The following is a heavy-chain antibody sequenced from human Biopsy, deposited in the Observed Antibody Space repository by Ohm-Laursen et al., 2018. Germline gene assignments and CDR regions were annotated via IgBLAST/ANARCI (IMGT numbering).Heavy chain of an antibody. CDR3: AGIVLGPTNDAFDI. V-gene: IGHV4-4*07. CDR2: IYPGGGT. CDR1: GDSIRNYY. J-gene: IGHJ3*02. D-gene: IGHD1-26*01. Sequence: PSQTLSLTCTVSGDSIRNYYWSWIRQAAGKGLEWIGRIYPGGGTIYNPSLKSRVTMSVDASKNHFSLNLNSATAADTAVYYCAGIVLGPTNDAFDIWGQGTMVTVSS.